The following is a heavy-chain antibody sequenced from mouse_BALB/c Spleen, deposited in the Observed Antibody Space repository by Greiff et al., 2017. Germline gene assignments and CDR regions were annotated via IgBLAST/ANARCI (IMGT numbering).Heavy chain of an antibody. CDR2: ISYSGST. CDR1: GYSITSDYA. V-gene: IGHV3-2*02. J-gene: IGHJ2*01. CDR3: ARDDY. Sequence: EVKLLESGPGLVEPSQSLSLTCTVTGYSITSDYAWNWIRQFPGNKLEWMGYISYSGSTSYNPSLKSRISITRNTTKNQFFLQLNSVTTEDTATYYCARDDYWGQGTTLTVSS.